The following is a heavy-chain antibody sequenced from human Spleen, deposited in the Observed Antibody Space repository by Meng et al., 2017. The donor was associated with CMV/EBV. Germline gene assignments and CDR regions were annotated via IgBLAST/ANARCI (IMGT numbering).Heavy chain of an antibody. D-gene: IGHD6-13*01. CDR2: LYHSGNT. CDR1: GYSISSGYY. Sequence: SETLSLTCTVSGYSISSGYYWGWIRQPPGKGLEWIGSLYHSGNTNYNPSLKSRVTISVDTSKNQFSLKLSSVTAADTAVYYCARGRYIAAAEHNWFEPWGQGTLVTVSS. V-gene: IGHV4-38-2*02. J-gene: IGHJ5*02. CDR3: ARGRYIAAAEHNWFEP.